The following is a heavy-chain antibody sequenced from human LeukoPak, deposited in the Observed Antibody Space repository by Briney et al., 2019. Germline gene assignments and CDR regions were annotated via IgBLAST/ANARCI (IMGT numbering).Heavy chain of an antibody. D-gene: IGHD2-8*01. CDR1: GFTFSDHA. J-gene: IGHJ4*02. V-gene: IGHV3-30*04. Sequence: GGSLRLSCTASGFTFSDHAMHWVRQAPGKGLEWVTVISYHARDQFYADSAKGRFTVSRDNSRNTLYLQMNSLRAEDSAVYYCAAQPCINGICYLDYWGQGTLVTVSS. CDR2: ISYHARDQ. CDR3: AAQPCINGICYLDY.